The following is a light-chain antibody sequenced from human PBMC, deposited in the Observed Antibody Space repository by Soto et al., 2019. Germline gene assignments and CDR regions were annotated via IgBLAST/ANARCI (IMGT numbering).Light chain of an antibody. Sequence: QLVLTQPPSVSGAPGQRVPISCTGSSSNIGAGYDVHWYQQLPGTAPKLLIYGNSNRPSGVPDRFSGSKSGTSASLAITGLQAEDEADYYCQSYDSSLSGFRVFGGGTKLTVL. CDR1: SSNIGAGYD. J-gene: IGLJ3*02. V-gene: IGLV1-40*01. CDR2: GNS. CDR3: QSYDSSLSGFRV.